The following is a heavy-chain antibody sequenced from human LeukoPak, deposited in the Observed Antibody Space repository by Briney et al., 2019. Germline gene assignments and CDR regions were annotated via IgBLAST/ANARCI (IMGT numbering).Heavy chain of an antibody. CDR2: INHSGST. CDR1: GGSFSGYY. CDR3: ARVQGGYFPEYFQH. V-gene: IGHV4-34*01. Sequence: PSETLSLTCAVYGGSFSGYYWSWIRQPPGKGLEWIGEINHSGSTNYNPSLKSRVTISVDTSKNQFSLKLSSVTAADTAVYYCARVQGGYFPEYFQHWGQGTLVTVSS. J-gene: IGHJ1*01. D-gene: IGHD3-22*01.